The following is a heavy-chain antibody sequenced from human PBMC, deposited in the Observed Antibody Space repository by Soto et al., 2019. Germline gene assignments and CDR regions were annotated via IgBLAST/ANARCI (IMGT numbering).Heavy chain of an antibody. D-gene: IGHD3-9*01. J-gene: IGHJ4*02. CDR2: IFVTSTTI. Sequence: GGSLKLSCVASGFSFSSYSMVWVRQAPGKGLEWVSYIFVTSTTIYYADSVKGRFTVSRDNAQNSLFLLMNSLTAEDTAVYYCARDKDWAFDYWGQGTLVTVSS. V-gene: IGHV3-48*04. CDR3: ARDKDWAFDY. CDR1: GFSFSSYS.